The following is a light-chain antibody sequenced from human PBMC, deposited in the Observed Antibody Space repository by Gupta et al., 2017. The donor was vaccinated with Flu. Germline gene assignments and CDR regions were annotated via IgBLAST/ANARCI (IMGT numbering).Light chain of an antibody. CDR2: DVS. J-gene: IGLJ1*01. V-gene: IGLV2-14*03. CDR3: GTYTSSSSLFV. CDR1: RSDVGGYKY. Sequence: IISSTGTRSDVGGYKYVSRYQHDAGKTPKLMLYDVSNRHTEVSNGISGSKSGNTATMTMPGLQAEDDADYYCGTYTSSSSLFVFGTGTKVTVL.